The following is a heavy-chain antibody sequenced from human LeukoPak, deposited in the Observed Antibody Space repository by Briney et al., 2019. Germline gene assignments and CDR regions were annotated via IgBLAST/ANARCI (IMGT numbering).Heavy chain of an antibody. Sequence: GASVKVSCKASGYTFTSYGISWVRQAPGQGLEWMGWINPNSGGTNYAQKFQGRVTMTRDTSISTAYMELSRLRSDDTAVYYCARVHDFWSGYYQFDHWGQGTLVTVSS. D-gene: IGHD3-3*01. CDR2: INPNSGGT. V-gene: IGHV1-2*02. CDR1: GYTFTSYG. J-gene: IGHJ4*02. CDR3: ARVHDFWSGYYQFDH.